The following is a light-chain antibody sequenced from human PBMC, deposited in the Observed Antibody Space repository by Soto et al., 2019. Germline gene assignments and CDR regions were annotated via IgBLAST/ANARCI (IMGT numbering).Light chain of an antibody. V-gene: IGKV3-20*01. CDR2: GAS. Sequence: EIVLTQSPGTLSLSPGERATLSCRASQSVSSSYLAWYQQKPGQAPRLLIYGASSRATGIPDRFSGSGSGTDFTLTISRLEPEDLAVYYWQQYGSSLPSWTFGQGTKVEIK. CDR1: QSVSSSY. J-gene: IGKJ1*01. CDR3: QQYGSSLPSWT.